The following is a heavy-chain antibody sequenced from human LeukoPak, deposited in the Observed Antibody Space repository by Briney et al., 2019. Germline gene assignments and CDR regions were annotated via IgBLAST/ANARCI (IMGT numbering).Heavy chain of an antibody. Sequence: GGSPRLSCAASGFTFSNAWMSWVRQAPGKGLEWVGRIKSKTDGGTTDYAAPVKGRFTISRDDSKNTLYLQMNSLKTEDTAVYYCTTSGSWFGDPPQDYWGQGTLVTVSS. V-gene: IGHV3-15*01. CDR1: GFTFSNAW. D-gene: IGHD3-10*01. J-gene: IGHJ4*02. CDR3: TTSGSWFGDPPQDY. CDR2: IKSKTDGGTT.